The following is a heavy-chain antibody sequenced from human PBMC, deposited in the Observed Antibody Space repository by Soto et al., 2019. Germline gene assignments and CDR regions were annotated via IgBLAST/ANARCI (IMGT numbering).Heavy chain of an antibody. Sequence: QVQLVQSGAEVKKPGSSVKVSCKASGGTFSSYAINWVRQAPGQGLEWMGGIIPIFGTADYAQKFQGRVTITADESTTTAYMQLSSLRSEDKAVYYCASVAAKYYYYGMDVWGQGTTVTVSS. CDR3: ASVAAKYYYYGMDV. V-gene: IGHV1-69*12. CDR2: IIPIFGTA. CDR1: GGTFSSYA. J-gene: IGHJ6*02. D-gene: IGHD1-26*01.